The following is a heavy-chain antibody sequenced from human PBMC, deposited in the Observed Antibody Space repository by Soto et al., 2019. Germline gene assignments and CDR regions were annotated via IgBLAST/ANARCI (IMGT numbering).Heavy chain of an antibody. Sequence: GASVKVSCKASGYTFTGYYMHWVRQAPGQGLEWMGWINPNSGGTNYAKKFQGWVTMTRDTSISTAYMELSRVRSDDTAVYYCARGGGDIVGFYYGMDVWGQGTTVTVSS. J-gene: IGHJ6*02. D-gene: IGHD2-15*01. V-gene: IGHV1-2*04. CDR1: GYTFTGYY. CDR3: ARGGGDIVGFYYGMDV. CDR2: INPNSGGT.